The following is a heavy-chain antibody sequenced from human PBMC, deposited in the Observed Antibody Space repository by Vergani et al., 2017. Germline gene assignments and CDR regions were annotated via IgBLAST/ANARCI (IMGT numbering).Heavy chain of an antibody. Sequence: QVQLVESGGGVVQPGRSLRLSCAASGFTFSSYAMHWVRQAPGKGLEWVAVISYDGSNKYYADSVKGRFTISRDNSKNTLYLQMNSLRAEDTDVYYCARAEHIVVVIAIPSWFDPWGQGTLVTVSS. J-gene: IGHJ5*02. V-gene: IGHV3-30*01. CDR1: GFTFSSYA. CDR2: ISYDGSNK. CDR3: ARAEHIVVVIAIPSWFDP. D-gene: IGHD2-21*01.